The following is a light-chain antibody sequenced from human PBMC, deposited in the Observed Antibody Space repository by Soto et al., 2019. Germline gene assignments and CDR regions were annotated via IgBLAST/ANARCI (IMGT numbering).Light chain of an antibody. Sequence: QSVLTQPPSASGTPGQRVTMSCSGSSSNIGSNSVNWYQQLPGTAPKLLIYGNDQRPSGVPDRFSGSKSGTSASLAISGLQSEDGADYYCAAWDDSLNGHVVFGGGTKLTVL. CDR2: GND. CDR3: AAWDDSLNGHVV. J-gene: IGLJ2*01. V-gene: IGLV1-44*01. CDR1: SSNIGSNS.